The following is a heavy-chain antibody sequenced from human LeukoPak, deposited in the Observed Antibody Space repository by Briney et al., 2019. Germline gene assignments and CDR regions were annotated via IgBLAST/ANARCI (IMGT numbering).Heavy chain of an antibody. CDR2: INPNSGGT. CDR3: ARLYDSSGYYYRFQH. J-gene: IGHJ1*01. Sequence: ASVKVSCKASGYTFTGYYMHWVRQAPGQGLEWMGWINPNSGGTNYAQKFQGWVTMTRDTSISTAYMELSRLRSDDTAVYYCARLYDSSGYYYRFQHWGQGTLVTVSS. D-gene: IGHD3-22*01. CDR1: GYTFTGYY. V-gene: IGHV1-2*04.